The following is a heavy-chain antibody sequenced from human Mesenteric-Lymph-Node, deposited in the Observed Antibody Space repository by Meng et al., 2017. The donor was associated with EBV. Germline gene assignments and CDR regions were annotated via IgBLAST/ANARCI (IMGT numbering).Heavy chain of an antibody. D-gene: IGHD1-26*01. V-gene: IGHV4-30-4*01. CDR2: IHYSGDT. J-gene: IGHJ4*02. Sequence: QVQLQQSGPGPVKPSQTVSLTCAVSGGSIAGGSYWSWVRQPPGKGLEWIAFIHYSGDTYYNPSLKSRLTISVDTSKDQFSLRLRSVTAADTAVYYCARRSGSYYGYFDYWGQGTLVTVSS. CDR3: ARRSGSYYGYFDY. CDR1: GGSIAGGSY.